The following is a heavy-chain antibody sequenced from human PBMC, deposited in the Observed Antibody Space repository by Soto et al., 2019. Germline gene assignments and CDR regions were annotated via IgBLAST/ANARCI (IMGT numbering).Heavy chain of an antibody. CDR3: AKDGGRYYGSGRRSYYFDY. J-gene: IGHJ4*02. CDR2: ISGSGGST. V-gene: IGHV3-23*01. Sequence: EVQLLESGGGLVQPGGSLRLSFAASGFTFSSYAMSWVRQAPGKGLEWVSAISGSGGSTYYADSVKGRFTISRDNSKNTLYLQMNSLRAEDTAVYYCAKDGGRYYGSGRRSYYFDYWGQGTLVTVSS. CDR1: GFTFSSYA. D-gene: IGHD3-10*01.